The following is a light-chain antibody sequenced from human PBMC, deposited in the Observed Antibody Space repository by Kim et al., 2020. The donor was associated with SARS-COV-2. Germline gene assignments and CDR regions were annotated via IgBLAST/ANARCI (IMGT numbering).Light chain of an antibody. Sequence: GQSVTISCTGTSSDVGRYNYVSWYQQQPGKAPKLMIYDVTKRPSGVPDRFSGSKSGNTASLTISGLQAEDETDYYCSSYAGSYTWVFGGGTKLTVL. CDR1: SSDVGRYNY. V-gene: IGLV2-11*01. CDR3: SSYAGSYTWV. J-gene: IGLJ3*02. CDR2: DVT.